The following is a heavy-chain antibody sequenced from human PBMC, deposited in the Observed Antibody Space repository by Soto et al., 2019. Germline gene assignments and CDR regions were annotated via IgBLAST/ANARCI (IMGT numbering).Heavy chain of an antibody. J-gene: IGHJ5*02. Sequence: ASVKVSCKASGYTFTGYYMHWVRQAPGQGLEWMGWINPNSGGTNYAQKFQGWVTMTRDTSISTAYMELSRLRSDDTAVYYCARDGVDIVATIPSAMYNLFDPWGQGTLVTVSS. D-gene: IGHD5-12*01. V-gene: IGHV1-2*04. CDR1: GYTFTGYY. CDR2: INPNSGGT. CDR3: ARDGVDIVATIPSAMYNLFDP.